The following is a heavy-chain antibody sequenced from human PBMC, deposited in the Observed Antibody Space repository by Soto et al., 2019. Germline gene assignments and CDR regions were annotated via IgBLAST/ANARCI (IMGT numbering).Heavy chain of an antibody. D-gene: IGHD4-17*01. J-gene: IGHJ4*02. CDR3: VRGLSVTTWVLGLD. CDR2: IHYSGTT. V-gene: IGHV4-59*01. CDR1: GDSISPYY. Sequence: QVQLQASGPGLVKPSDTLSLTCFVSGDSISPYYWSWIRQPPGKGLEWIVYIHYSGTTNYNPSLKSRVTISVDTSKNQLSLKLRSVTAADTAVYYCVRGLSVTTWVLGLDWGQGPLVTVSS.